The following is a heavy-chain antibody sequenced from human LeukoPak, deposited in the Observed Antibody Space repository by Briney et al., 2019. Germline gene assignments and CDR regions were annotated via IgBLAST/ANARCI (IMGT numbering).Heavy chain of an antibody. V-gene: IGHV3-23*01. CDR1: GFTFSSYA. Sequence: GGSLRLSYAASGFTFSSYAMSWVRQAPGKGLEWVSAISGSGGSTYYADSVKGRFTISRDNSKNTLYLHIHSLRAEDTAVYYCAKGPLYGGADYWGQGTLVTVSS. D-gene: IGHD4-23*01. CDR3: AKGPLYGGADY. J-gene: IGHJ4*02. CDR2: ISGSGGST.